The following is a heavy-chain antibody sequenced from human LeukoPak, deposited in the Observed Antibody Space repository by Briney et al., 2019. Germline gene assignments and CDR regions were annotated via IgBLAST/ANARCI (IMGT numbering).Heavy chain of an antibody. CDR3: ARAKYYYGSGSPHFDY. J-gene: IGHJ4*02. CDR2: IYHSGST. V-gene: IGHV4-30-2*01. Sequence: SETLSLTCSVSGGSISSGGYSWSWIRQPPGTGLEWVGYIYHSGSTYYNPSLKSRVTISVDRSKNQFSLKLSSVTAADTAVYYCARAKYYYGSGSPHFDYWGQGTLVTVSS. CDR1: GGSISSGGYS. D-gene: IGHD3-10*01.